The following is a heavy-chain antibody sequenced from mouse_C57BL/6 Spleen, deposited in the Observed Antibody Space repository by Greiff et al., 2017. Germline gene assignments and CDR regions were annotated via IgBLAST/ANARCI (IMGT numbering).Heavy chain of an antibody. Sequence: VQLQQSGTVLARPGASVKMSCKTSGYTFTSYWMHWVKQRPGQGLEWIGAIYPGNSATSYNQKFKGKAKLTAVTSASTAYMGLSSLTNEDSAVYYCTRGPCSNDRCYARDYWGQGTSVTGSS. CDR3: TRGPCSNDRCYARDY. J-gene: IGHJ4*01. CDR2: IYPGNSAT. D-gene: IGHD2-12*01. V-gene: IGHV1-5*01. CDR1: GYTFTSYW.